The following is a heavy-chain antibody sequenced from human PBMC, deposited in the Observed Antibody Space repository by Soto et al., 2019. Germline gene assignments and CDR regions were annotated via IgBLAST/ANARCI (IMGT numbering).Heavy chain of an antibody. D-gene: IGHD3-3*01. CDR3: ARGDARFLEWFQPPGYFDY. CDR1: GGSISSYY. CDR2: IYYSGST. J-gene: IGHJ4*02. V-gene: IGHV4-59*01. Sequence: PSETLSLTCTVSGGSISSYYWSWIRQPPGKGLEWIGYIYYSGSTNYNPSLKSRVTISVDTSKNQFSLKLSSVTAADTAVYYCARGDARFLEWFQPPGYFDYWGQGTLVTVS.